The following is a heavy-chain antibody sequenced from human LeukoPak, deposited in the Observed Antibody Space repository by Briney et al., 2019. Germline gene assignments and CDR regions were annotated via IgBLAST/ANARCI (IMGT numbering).Heavy chain of an antibody. D-gene: IGHD7-27*01. CDR3: ATDRWGFFNS. Sequence: PGGSLRLSCEASGFTFSSDSMNWVRQAPGKGLEWISYIGTSSSIIYYADSVKGRFTISRDNAKNSLYLQMNSLRAEDTAFYYCATDRWGFFNSWGQGTLVTVTS. CDR1: GFTFSSDS. V-gene: IGHV3-48*01. J-gene: IGHJ4*02. CDR2: IGTSSSII.